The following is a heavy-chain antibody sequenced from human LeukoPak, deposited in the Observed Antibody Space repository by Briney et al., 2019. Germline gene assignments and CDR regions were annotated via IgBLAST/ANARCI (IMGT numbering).Heavy chain of an antibody. D-gene: IGHD1-1*01. CDR2: IKPSGGRT. V-gene: IGHV1-46*01. Sequence: GASVKVSCKASVYTFTSSYIHWVRHTPGQGFEWMGMIKPSGGRTGYAQKFPGKVNMRRDMSTSTVYMELSSLRSEDTAVFYCARRAQVERRHSQFDYWGQGTLVTVSS. J-gene: IGHJ4*02. CDR1: VYTFTSSY. CDR3: ARRAQVERRHSQFDY.